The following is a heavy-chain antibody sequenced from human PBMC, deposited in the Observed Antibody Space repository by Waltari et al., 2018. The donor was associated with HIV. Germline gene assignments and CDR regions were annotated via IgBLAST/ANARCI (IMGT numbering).Heavy chain of an antibody. CDR1: GGSISSGDYY. D-gene: IGHD3-22*01. CDR2: HYCGGST. Sequence: QVQLQESGPGLVKPSQTLSLTCTVSGGSISSGDYYWSWIRQPPGKGLEWIGYHYCGGSTYYNPSLKSRVTISLDTAKNQFSLKLSSVTASDTAVYYCARGDGTMIVAGIHCDYWGQGTLVTVSS. J-gene: IGHJ4*02. V-gene: IGHV4-30-4*01. CDR3: ARGDGTMIVAGIHCDY.